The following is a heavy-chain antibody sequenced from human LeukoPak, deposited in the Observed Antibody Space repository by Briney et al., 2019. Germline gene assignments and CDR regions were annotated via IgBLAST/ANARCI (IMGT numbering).Heavy chain of an antibody. V-gene: IGHV3-30-3*01. CDR2: ISYDGSNK. CDR1: GFTFSSYA. D-gene: IGHD2-15*01. Sequence: GRSLRLSCAASGFTFSSYAMHWVRQAPGKGLEWVAVISYDGSNKYYADSVKGRFTISRDNSKNTLYLQMNSLRAEDTAVYYCARDREGSRAFDIWGQGTMVTVSS. J-gene: IGHJ3*02. CDR3: ARDREGSRAFDI.